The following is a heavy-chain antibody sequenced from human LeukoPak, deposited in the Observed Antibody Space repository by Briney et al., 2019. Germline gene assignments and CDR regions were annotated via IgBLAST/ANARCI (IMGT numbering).Heavy chain of an antibody. V-gene: IGHV1-69*13. CDR3: ARGPGIAAANPDY. J-gene: IGHJ4*02. CDR1: GGTFSSYA. D-gene: IGHD6-13*01. CDR2: IIPIFGTA. Sequence: ASVKVCCKASGGTFSSYAISWVRQAPGQGLEWMGGIIPIFGTANYAQKFQGRVTITADESASTAYMELSSLRSEDTAVYYCARGPGIAAANPDYWGQGTLVTVSS.